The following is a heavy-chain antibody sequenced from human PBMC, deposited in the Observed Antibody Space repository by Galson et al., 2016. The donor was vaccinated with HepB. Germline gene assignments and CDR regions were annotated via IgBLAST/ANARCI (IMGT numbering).Heavy chain of an antibody. J-gene: IGHJ6*02. CDR3: ARDPYYDGMDG. Sequence: SLRLSCAASGFTFSRYGMHWVRQAPGKGLEWVAVIWKDGTQKYYGESVKGRFTISRDNSNNTLYLQMNSLRDEDTAVYYCARDPYYDGMDGWGQGTTVTVSS. CDR1: GFTFSRYG. CDR2: IWKDGTQK. V-gene: IGHV3-33*01.